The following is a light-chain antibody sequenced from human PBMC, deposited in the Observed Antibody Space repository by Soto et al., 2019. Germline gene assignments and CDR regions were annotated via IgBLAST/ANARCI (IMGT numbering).Light chain of an antibody. V-gene: IGLV2-14*01. J-gene: IGLJ1*01. CDR2: GVS. CDR3: SSYTSSSTFV. Sequence: QSALTQPASVSGSPGQSXTXXXXXXXXXVGGHDSVSWYQQHPGRAPKLMIYGVSNRPSGVYNRFSGSKSGNTASLTVSGLQAEDEADYYCSSYTSSSTFVFGTGTKVTVL. CDR1: XXXVGGHDS.